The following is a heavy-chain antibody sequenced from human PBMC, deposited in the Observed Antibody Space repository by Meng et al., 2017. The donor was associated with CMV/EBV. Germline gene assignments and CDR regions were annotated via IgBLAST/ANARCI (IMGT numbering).Heavy chain of an antibody. CDR1: GFTFSSYS. D-gene: IGHD2-2*01. V-gene: IGHV3-30*03. CDR2: ISYDGSNK. J-gene: IGHJ4*02. Sequence: GESLKISCAASGFTFSSYSMNWVRQAPGKGLEWVAVISYDGSNKYYADSVKGRFTISRDNSKNTLYLQMNSLRAEDTAVYYCARDLGVVVPAAMDFWGQGTLVTVSS. CDR3: ARDLGVVVPAAMDF.